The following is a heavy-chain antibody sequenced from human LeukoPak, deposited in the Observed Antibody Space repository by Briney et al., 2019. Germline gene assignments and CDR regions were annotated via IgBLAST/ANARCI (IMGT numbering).Heavy chain of an antibody. Sequence: TVKVCYKASGGACSSYAVSWVRQSAGQGLEGMGGVIPIFGTANYAQKFQGRVTITADESTSTAYMALSSLRSEDTAVYYCARDRGPIAAAGPNWFDPWGQGTLVTVSS. J-gene: IGHJ5*02. D-gene: IGHD6-13*01. CDR2: VIPIFGTA. CDR1: GGACSSYA. CDR3: ARDRGPIAAAGPNWFDP. V-gene: IGHV1-69*13.